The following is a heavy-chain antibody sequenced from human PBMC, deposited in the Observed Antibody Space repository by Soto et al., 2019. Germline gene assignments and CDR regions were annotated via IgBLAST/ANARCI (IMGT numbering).Heavy chain of an antibody. CDR1: GGSFSGYY. V-gene: IGHV4-34*01. Sequence: SETLSLTCAVYGGSFSGYYWSWIRQPPGKGLEWIGEINHSGSTNYNPSLKSRVTISVDTSKNQFSLKLSSVTAADTAVYYCARGRVYNYDCWSGSRGWYFDYWGQGTLVTVSS. CDR3: ARGRVYNYDCWSGSRGWYFDY. J-gene: IGHJ4*02. D-gene: IGHD3-3*01. CDR2: INHSGST.